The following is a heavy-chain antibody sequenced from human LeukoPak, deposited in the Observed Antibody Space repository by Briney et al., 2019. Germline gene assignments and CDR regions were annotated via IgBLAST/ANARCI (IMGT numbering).Heavy chain of an antibody. J-gene: IGHJ1*01. CDR3: ARGPPHIVVVPAAQGYFQH. V-gene: IGHV4-34*01. CDR1: GGSFSGYY. CDR2: INLGGST. D-gene: IGHD2-2*01. Sequence: PSETLSLSCAVYGGSFSGYYGSWIRQPPGKGLEWIGEINLGGSTNYNPSLKSRFTISVDTSKNQFSLKMSSVTAADKAVYYCARGPPHIVVVPAAQGYFQHWGQGTLVTVSS.